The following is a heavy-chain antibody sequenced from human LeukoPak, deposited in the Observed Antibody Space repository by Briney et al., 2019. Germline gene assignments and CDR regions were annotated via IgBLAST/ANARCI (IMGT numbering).Heavy chain of an antibody. V-gene: IGHV3-21*01. CDR2: ISISSSYI. CDR1: GFTFSSYS. CDR3: ARADLYCSSSGCARRAFDI. D-gene: IGHD3-22*01. Sequence: PGGSLRLSCAASGFTFSSYSMNWVRQAPGKGLEWVSSISISSSYIYYADAVKGRFTISRDNAKNSLYLQMSSLRAEDTAVYYCARADLYCSSSGCARRAFDIWGQGTMVTVSS. J-gene: IGHJ3*02.